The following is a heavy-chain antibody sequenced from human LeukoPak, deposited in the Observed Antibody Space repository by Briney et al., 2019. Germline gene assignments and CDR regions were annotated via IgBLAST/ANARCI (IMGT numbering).Heavy chain of an antibody. CDR2: IDPSDSYT. V-gene: IGHV5-10-1*01. CDR1: GYSFTSYW. CDR3: ARPIAAAGTVWLW. D-gene: IGHD6-13*01. Sequence: GESLKISCKGSGYSFTSYWISWVRQMHGKGLEWMGRIDPSDSYTNYSPSFQGHVTISADKSISTAYLQWSSLKASDTAMYYCARPIAAAGTVWLWWGQGTLVTVSS. J-gene: IGHJ4*02.